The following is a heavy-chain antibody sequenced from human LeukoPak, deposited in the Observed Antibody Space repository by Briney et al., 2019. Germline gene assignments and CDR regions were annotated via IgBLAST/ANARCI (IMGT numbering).Heavy chain of an antibody. CDR1: GYSFTSYW. CDR3: AREIAVAGPDRYYYYGVDV. J-gene: IGHJ6*02. CDR2: IIPIFGTA. D-gene: IGHD6-19*01. V-gene: IGHV1-69*01. Sequence: QISCKGSGYSFTSYWISWVRQAPGQGLEWMGGIIPIFGTANYAQKFQGRVTITADESTSTAYMELSSLRSEDTAVYYCAREIAVAGPDRYYYYGVDVWGQGTTVTVSS.